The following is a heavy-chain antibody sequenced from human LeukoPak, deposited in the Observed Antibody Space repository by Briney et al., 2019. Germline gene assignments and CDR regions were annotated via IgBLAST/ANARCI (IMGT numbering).Heavy chain of an antibody. CDR3: ARSPMWYDSSGYPHGDFDY. CDR1: GYTFTSYS. Sequence: ASVKVSCKASGYTFTSYSMHCVRQAPGQGLEWMGWINPNSGGTNYAQKFQGWVTMTRDTSISTAYMELSRLRSDDTAVYYCARSPMWYDSSGYPHGDFDYWGQGTLVTVSS. J-gene: IGHJ4*02. D-gene: IGHD3-22*01. CDR2: INPNSGGT. V-gene: IGHV1-2*04.